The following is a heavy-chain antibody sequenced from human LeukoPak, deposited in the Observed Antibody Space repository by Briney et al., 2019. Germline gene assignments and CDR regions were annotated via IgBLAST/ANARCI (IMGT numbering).Heavy chain of an antibody. Sequence: YPSETLSLTCAVYGGSFSGYYWSWIRQPPGQGLEWIGEINHSGSTNYNPSLKSRVTISVDTSKNQFSLKLSSVTAADTAVYYCARLGGSSWYRYYYGMDVWGQGTTVTVSS. J-gene: IGHJ6*02. D-gene: IGHD6-13*01. CDR3: ARLGGSSWYRYYYGMDV. CDR1: GGSFSGYY. CDR2: INHSGST. V-gene: IGHV4-34*01.